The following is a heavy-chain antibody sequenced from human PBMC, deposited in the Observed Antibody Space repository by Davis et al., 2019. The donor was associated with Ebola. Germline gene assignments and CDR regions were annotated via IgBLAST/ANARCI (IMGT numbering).Heavy chain of an antibody. CDR3: ARTMEQLVGWNFDL. D-gene: IGHD6-13*01. CDR1: GFTFLSHW. J-gene: IGHJ2*01. Sequence: PGGSLRLSCAASGFTFLSHWMNWVRQTPGKGLEWVANIKEDGSEQYYVDSVKGRFTISRDNAKNSLYLQMSSLRAEDTAVYYCARTMEQLVGWNFDLWGRGTLVSVSS. V-gene: IGHV3-7*01. CDR2: IKEDGSEQ.